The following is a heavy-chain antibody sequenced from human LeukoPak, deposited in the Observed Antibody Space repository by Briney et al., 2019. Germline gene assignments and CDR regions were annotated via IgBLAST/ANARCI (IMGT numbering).Heavy chain of an antibody. CDR3: ASLTRSIAAGFDP. D-gene: IGHD6-13*01. CDR1: GYSFTSYW. J-gene: IGHJ5*02. Sequence: GESLKISCKGSGYSFTSYWIGWVRQMPGKGLEWMGIIYPGDSDTRYSPSFQGQVTISADKSISTAYLQWSSLKASDTAMYYCASLTRSIAAGFDPWGQGTLVTVSS. CDR2: IYPGDSDT. V-gene: IGHV5-51*01.